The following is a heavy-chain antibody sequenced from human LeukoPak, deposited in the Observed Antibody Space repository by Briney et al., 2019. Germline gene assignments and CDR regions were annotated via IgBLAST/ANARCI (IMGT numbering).Heavy chain of an antibody. CDR1: GVTFGSYV. J-gene: IGHJ2*01. Sequence: SVKVSCKASGVTFGSYVISGVRQAPGQGLEWMGGIIPIFGTAHYAQKFQGRLTITADESTSTVYMEMSSLRSEDTAMYYCAKEGDTALVTGYFDLWGRGTLVTVSA. V-gene: IGHV1-69*01. CDR3: AKEGDTALVTGYFDL. CDR2: IIPIFGTA. D-gene: IGHD5-18*01.